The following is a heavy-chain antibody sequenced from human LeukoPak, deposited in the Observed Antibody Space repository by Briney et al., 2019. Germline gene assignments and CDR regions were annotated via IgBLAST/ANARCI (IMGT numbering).Heavy chain of an antibody. Sequence: SETLSLTCTVSGGSISSYYWSWIRQPPGKGLEWIGYIYYSGSTNYNPSLKSRVTISVDTSKNQFSLKLSSVTAADTAVYYCASSYSGSYYYLDYWGQGTLVTVSS. CDR1: GGSISSYY. CDR3: ASSYSGSYYYLDY. V-gene: IGHV4-59*08. D-gene: IGHD1-26*01. CDR2: IYYSGST. J-gene: IGHJ4*02.